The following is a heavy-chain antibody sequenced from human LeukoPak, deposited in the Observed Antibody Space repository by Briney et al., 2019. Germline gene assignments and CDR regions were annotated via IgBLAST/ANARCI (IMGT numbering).Heavy chain of an antibody. V-gene: IGHV3-64D*06. Sequence: GGSLRLSCSASGFTFSTYTMHWVRQAPGKGLEYVSAVSSSGGSTYYADSVKGRFTISRDNSRNTLYLQMSSLRTKDTAVYYCVKDLFGTGSTSRGFDPWGQGTLVTVSS. CDR1: GFTFSTYT. CDR2: VSSSGGST. D-gene: IGHD2-2*01. J-gene: IGHJ5*02. CDR3: VKDLFGTGSTSRGFDP.